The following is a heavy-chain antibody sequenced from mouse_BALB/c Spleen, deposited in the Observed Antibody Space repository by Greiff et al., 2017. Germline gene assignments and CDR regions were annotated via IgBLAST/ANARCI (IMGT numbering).Heavy chain of an antibody. J-gene: IGHJ1*01. Sequence: VQLKESGPELVKPGASVKMSCKASGYTFTSYVMHWVKQKPGQGLEWIGYINPYNDGTKYNEKFKGKATLPSDKSSSTAYMELSSLTSEDSAVYYCARADGYFTPSYFEVWGAGTTVTVSS. CDR2: INPYNDGT. CDR3: ARADGYFTPSYFEV. V-gene: IGHV1-14*01. D-gene: IGHD2-3*01. CDR1: GYTFTSYV.